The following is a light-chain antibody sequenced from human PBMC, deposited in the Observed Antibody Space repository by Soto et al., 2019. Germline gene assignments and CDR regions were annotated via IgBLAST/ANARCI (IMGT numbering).Light chain of an antibody. Sequence: DIQMTQSPSSLSASVGDRVTITCRASQDITDYLAWYQQKPGQVPNLLIYAASTLQSGVPSRFSGSGSGTDFPLTITGLQPEDVATYSCQNYNRARGTFGQGTKVEIK. CDR2: AAS. CDR1: QDITDY. CDR3: QNYNRARGT. J-gene: IGKJ1*01. V-gene: IGKV1-27*01.